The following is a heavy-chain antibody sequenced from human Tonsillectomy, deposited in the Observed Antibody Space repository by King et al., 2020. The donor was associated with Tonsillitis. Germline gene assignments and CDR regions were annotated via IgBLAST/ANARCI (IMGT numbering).Heavy chain of an antibody. J-gene: IGHJ4*02. D-gene: IGHD2-21*01. CDR1: GFSLITSGVG. V-gene: IGHV2-5*02. CDR3: AHRSVLAYSFHY. Sequence: TLKESGPTLVKPPQTLTLTCSFSGFSLITSGVGVGWIRQPPGKAPEWLAIIYWDDEKFYNPSLQERLTITKDASKKEVVLVLTNVHPADAATYYCAHRSVLAYSFHYWGQGALVTVSS. CDR2: IYWDDEK.